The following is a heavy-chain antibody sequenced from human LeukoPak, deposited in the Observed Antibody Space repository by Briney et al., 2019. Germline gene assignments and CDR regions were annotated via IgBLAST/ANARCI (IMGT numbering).Heavy chain of an antibody. CDR2: IYYSGST. V-gene: IGHV4-31*03. D-gene: IGHD3-22*01. Sequence: TASETLSLTCTVSGGSISSGGYYWSWIRQHPGKGLEWIGYIYYSGSTYYNPSLKSRVTISVDTSKNQFSLKLSSVTAADTAVYYCAREDYDSSGYRLDYWGQGTLVTVSS. J-gene: IGHJ4*02. CDR3: AREDYDSSGYRLDY. CDR1: GGSISSGGYY.